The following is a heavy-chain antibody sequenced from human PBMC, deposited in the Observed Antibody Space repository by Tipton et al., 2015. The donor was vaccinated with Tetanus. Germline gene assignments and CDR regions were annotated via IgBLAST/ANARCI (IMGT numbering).Heavy chain of an antibody. CDR2: MNPNSGKT. D-gene: IGHD2-2*01. CDR3: VSGSSIRHGLDV. V-gene: IGHV1-8*01. Sequence: QLVQSGAEVKKPGASVKDSCKASGYTFTSYGINWVRQATGQGFDWMGWMNPNSGKTASAQKFQGRVTMTTNTSITTAYMELNRLRSEDTAVYYCVSGSSIRHGLDVWGHRTTVAVSS. J-gene: IGHJ6*02. CDR1: GYTFTSYG.